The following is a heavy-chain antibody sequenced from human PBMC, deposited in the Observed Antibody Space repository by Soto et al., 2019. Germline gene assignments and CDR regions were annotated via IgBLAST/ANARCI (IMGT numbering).Heavy chain of an antibody. J-gene: IGHJ4*02. Sequence: QVQLQQSGPGLVKPSGTLSLTCAVSIGSITSTNWWTWVRQPPGKELEWLGEIYHTGSTNYNPSLRNRFTISVDKSKNQFSLRLFSVTAADTAVYYCGAHAGAPYGPLDYWGRGTLVTVSS. CDR2: IYHTGST. D-gene: IGHD4-17*01. CDR1: IGSITSTNW. CDR3: GAHAGAPYGPLDY. V-gene: IGHV4-4*02.